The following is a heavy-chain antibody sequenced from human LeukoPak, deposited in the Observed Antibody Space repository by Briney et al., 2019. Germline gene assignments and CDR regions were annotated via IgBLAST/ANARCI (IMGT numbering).Heavy chain of an antibody. CDR2: ISGSGDTT. Sequence: PGGSLRLSCAASGFTFSNYAMSWVRQAPGKGLEWVSAISGSGDTTYYADSLKGRFPISRDNSKNTLYLQMNSLTAKDTAVYYCAKDLHCSSTSCYTGIFDYWGQGTLVTVSS. D-gene: IGHD2-2*02. CDR1: GFTFSNYA. CDR3: AKDLHCSSTSCYTGIFDY. V-gene: IGHV3-23*01. J-gene: IGHJ4*02.